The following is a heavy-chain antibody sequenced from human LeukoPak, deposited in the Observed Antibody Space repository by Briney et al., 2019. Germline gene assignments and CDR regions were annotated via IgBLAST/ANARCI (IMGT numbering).Heavy chain of an antibody. CDR2: IYPGDSYT. CDR1: GSNFPSFW. V-gene: IGHV5-51*01. D-gene: IGHD6-6*01. Sequence: ASPEISCGGSGSNFPSFWIGRVRQVPGKGLERVGSIYPGDSYTRYSPPFQGQVTISADKSISTAYPQWTSPKASDTAMYYRSRRGAPYSSWGWCFDPWGQGTLVTVSS. CDR3: SRRGAPYSSWGWCFDP. J-gene: IGHJ5*02.